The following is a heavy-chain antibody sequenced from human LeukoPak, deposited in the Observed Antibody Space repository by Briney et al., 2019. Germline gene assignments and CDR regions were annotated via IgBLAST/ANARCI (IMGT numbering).Heavy chain of an antibody. CDR2: IRHSGST. Sequence: TSETLSLTCAVYGGSFSGPYWSWIRQPPGKGLQWIGEIRHSGSTNYNPSLKSRVTISVEASNNQFSLKLSSVTAADTAVYYCARDLDHYYDSSGYKRPNDAFDIWGQGTVVTVSS. J-gene: IGHJ3*02. CDR3: ARDLDHYYDSSGYKRPNDAFDI. CDR1: GGSFSGPY. D-gene: IGHD3-22*01. V-gene: IGHV4-34*01.